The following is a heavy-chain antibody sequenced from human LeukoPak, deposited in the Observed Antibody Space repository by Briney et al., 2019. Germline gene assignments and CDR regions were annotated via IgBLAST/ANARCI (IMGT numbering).Heavy chain of an antibody. CDR1: GFTFSSYS. Sequence: PGGSLRLSCAASGFTFSSYSMNWVRQAPGKGLEWVSSISSSSSYIYYADSVKGRFTISRDNAKNSLYLQMNSLRADDTAVYYCARGTSPLNWNDFYGFDYWGQGTLVTVSS. CDR3: ARGTSPLNWNDFYGFDY. D-gene: IGHD1-20*01. J-gene: IGHJ4*02. V-gene: IGHV3-21*01. CDR2: ISSSSSYI.